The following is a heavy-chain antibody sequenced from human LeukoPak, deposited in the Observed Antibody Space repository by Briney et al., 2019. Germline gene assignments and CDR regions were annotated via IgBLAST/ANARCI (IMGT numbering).Heavy chain of an antibody. CDR3: TRDLGGGYFDD. J-gene: IGHJ4*02. CDR1: RSTFSRYW. V-gene: IGHV3-7*01. D-gene: IGHD3-16*01. Sequence: GGSLRLSCAASRSTFSRYWMSWVRQAPGGGLEFVANISQDGGTVNYVDSVKGRFTISRDNAKASLYLQMNSLRADDTAVYYCTRDLGGGYFDDWGQGILVTVSS. CDR2: ISQDGGTV.